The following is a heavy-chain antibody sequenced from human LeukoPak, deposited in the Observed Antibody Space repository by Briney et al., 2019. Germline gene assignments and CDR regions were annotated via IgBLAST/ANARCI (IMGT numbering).Heavy chain of an antibody. D-gene: IGHD2-15*01. CDR2: IYYSGST. Sequence: PSETLSLTCTVSGGSISSSSYYWCWIRQPPGKGLEWIVSIYYSGSTYFNPSLKSRVTISVDTPKNQFSLKLSSVTAADTAVYYCATNVVVAAPAGAFDIWGQGTMVTVSS. V-gene: IGHV4-39*07. J-gene: IGHJ3*02. CDR3: ATNVVVAAPAGAFDI. CDR1: GGSISSSSYY.